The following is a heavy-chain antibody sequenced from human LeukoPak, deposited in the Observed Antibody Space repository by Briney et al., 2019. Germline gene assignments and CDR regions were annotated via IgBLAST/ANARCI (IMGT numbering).Heavy chain of an antibody. CDR3: ARGRNWKYKSHFDY. J-gene: IGHJ4*02. D-gene: IGHD1-7*01. Sequence: PSETLSLTCTVSGNSVTSSDYYWGWMRQPPGKGLEWIGSIYYSVSTQYNPSLKSRVIISVDTSKNQFSLNLRSVTAADTAVYYCARGRNWKYKSHFDYWGQGTLVTVSS. V-gene: IGHV4-39*07. CDR2: IYYSVST. CDR1: GNSVTSSDYY.